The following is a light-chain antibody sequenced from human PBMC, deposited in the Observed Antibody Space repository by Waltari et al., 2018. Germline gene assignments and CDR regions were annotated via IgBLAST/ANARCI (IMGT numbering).Light chain of an antibody. CDR2: DAS. V-gene: IGKV3-15*01. CDR3: QQYNNWPPYT. CDR1: QSVSRN. J-gene: IGKJ2*01. Sequence: ETVMTQSPATVSVSPGEISAVSGMASQSVSRNVAWYQQKPGQAPRLLIYDASTRATGIPVRFSGSGSGTDFTLTISSLQSEDFAIYYCQQYNNWPPYTFGQGTKLEI.